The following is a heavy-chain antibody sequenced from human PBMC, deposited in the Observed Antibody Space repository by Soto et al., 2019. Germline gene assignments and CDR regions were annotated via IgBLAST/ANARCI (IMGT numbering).Heavy chain of an antibody. Sequence: VASVKVSCKASGYTFNYQHLHWVRQAPGQGLEWMGIINPNGGGTRYAQKFQGRVTMTRDTSTSTVFMELDSLTSDDTAVYFCAREAYSTSWYYFDFWGQGTLVTVSS. CDR1: GYTFNYQH. D-gene: IGHD6-13*01. CDR2: INPNGGGT. V-gene: IGHV1-46*02. J-gene: IGHJ4*02. CDR3: AREAYSTSWYYFDF.